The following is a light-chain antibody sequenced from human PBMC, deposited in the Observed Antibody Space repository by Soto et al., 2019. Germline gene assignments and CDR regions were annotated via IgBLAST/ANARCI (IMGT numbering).Light chain of an antibody. J-gene: IGKJ1*01. V-gene: IGKV1-6*01. CDR2: DAS. CDR3: LQDYTYPWT. CDR1: QGIRND. Sequence: AIQMTQSPSSLSASVGDTVTITCRASQGIRNDLGWYQQKPGKAPKLLIYDASTLQSGVPSRFSGSASGTDFTLTISSLQPEDFASYYCLQDYTYPWTFGQGTKVEIK.